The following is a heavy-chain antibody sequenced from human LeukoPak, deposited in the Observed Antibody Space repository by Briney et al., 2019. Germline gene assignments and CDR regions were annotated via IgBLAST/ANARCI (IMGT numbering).Heavy chain of an antibody. D-gene: IGHD3-16*01. V-gene: IGHV4-34*01. Sequence: PSETLSLTCAVYGGSFSGYYWSWIRQPPGKGLEWIGEINHSGSTNYNPSLKSRVTISVDTSKNQFSLKLSSVTAADTAVYYCARGLRAYYYYYTDVWGKGTTVTVSS. CDR1: GGSFSGYY. CDR2: INHSGST. CDR3: ARGLRAYYYYYTDV. J-gene: IGHJ6*03.